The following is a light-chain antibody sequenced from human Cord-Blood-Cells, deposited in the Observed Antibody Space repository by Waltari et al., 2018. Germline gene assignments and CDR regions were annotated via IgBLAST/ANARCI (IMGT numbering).Light chain of an antibody. Sequence: QSALTPARSVSGSPGQSGTLPCTGTSSDVGGYNYVSWYQRHPGKAPKLMIYDVSKRPSGVPDRFSGSKSGNTASLTISGLQAEDEADYYCCSYAGSYTVVFGGGTKLTVL. CDR2: DVS. J-gene: IGLJ2*01. CDR3: CSYAGSYTVV. V-gene: IGLV2-11*01. CDR1: SSDVGGYNY.